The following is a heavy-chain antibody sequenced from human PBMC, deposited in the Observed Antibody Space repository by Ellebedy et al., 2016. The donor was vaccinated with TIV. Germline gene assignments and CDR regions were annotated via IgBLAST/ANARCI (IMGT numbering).Heavy chain of an antibody. J-gene: IGHJ6*02. CDR1: GYTFTSYG. D-gene: IGHD2-21*02. CDR2: ISAYNGNT. Sequence: AASVKVSCKASGYTFTSYGISWVRQAPGQGLEWMGWISAYNGNTNYAQKLQGRVTMTTDTSTSTAYMELRSLRSDDTAVYYCARGGDPFYYYYGMDVWGQGTTVTVSS. CDR3: ARGGDPFYYYYGMDV. V-gene: IGHV1-18*01.